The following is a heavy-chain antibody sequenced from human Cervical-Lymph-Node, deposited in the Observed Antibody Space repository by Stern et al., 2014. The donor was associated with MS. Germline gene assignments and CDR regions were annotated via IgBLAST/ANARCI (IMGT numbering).Heavy chain of an antibody. CDR1: GFTFSDFY. D-gene: IGHD2-21*01. V-gene: IGHV3-11*01. CDR3: AKDHSDCGDDCYTFDY. Sequence: VQLVESGGGLVKPGGSLRLSCAASGFTFSDFYMSWIRQGPGRGPEWISHISNNGRTVSYADSVQGRFTVSRDNAKSFLFLEMNSLTAGDTAVYYCAKDHSDCGDDCYTFDYWGQGTLVTVSS. J-gene: IGHJ4*02. CDR2: ISNNGRTV.